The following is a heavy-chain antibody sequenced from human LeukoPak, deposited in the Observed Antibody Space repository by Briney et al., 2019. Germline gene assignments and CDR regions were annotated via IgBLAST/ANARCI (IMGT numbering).Heavy chain of an antibody. J-gene: IGHJ6*02. CDR2: INHSGST. CDR1: GGSFSGYY. CDR3: ARGVRIAACRDYYYGMDV. V-gene: IGHV4-34*01. D-gene: IGHD6-6*01. Sequence: PSETLSLTCAVYGGSFSGYYWSWIRQPPGKGLEWIGEINHSGSTNYNPSLKSRVTISVDTSKNQFSLKLSSVTAADTAVYYCARGVRIAACRDYYYGMDVWGQGTTVTVSS.